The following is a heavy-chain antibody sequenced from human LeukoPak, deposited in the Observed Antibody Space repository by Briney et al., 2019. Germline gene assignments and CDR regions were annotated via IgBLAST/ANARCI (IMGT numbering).Heavy chain of an antibody. V-gene: IGHV3-33*01. D-gene: IGHD6-19*01. CDR1: GFTFSSYG. J-gene: IGHJ4*02. Sequence: PGRSLRLSCAASGFTFSSYGMHWVRQAPGKGLEWVAVIWYDGSNKYYADSVKGRLTISRDNSKNTLYLQMNSLRAEDTAVYYCARDGAVAGTLDYWGQGTLVTVSS. CDR3: ARDGAVAGTLDY. CDR2: IWYDGSNK.